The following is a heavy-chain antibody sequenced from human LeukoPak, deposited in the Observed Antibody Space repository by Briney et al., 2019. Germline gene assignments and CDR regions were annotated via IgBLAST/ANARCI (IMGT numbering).Heavy chain of an antibody. CDR2: ISGSGGST. Sequence: AGSLRLSCAASGFTFSSYAMSWVRQAPGKGLEWVSAISGSGGSTYYADSVKGRFTISRDNSKNTRYLQMNSLRAEDTAVYYCAKIMYYYYGMDVWGQGTTVTVSS. J-gene: IGHJ6*02. V-gene: IGHV3-23*01. CDR1: GFTFSSYA. CDR3: AKIMYYYYGMDV.